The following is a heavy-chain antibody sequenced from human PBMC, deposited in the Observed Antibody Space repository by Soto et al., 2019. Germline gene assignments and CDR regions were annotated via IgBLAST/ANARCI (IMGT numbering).Heavy chain of an antibody. D-gene: IGHD3-9*01. CDR3: AKDRDILTGTSFDY. CDR1: GFTFSSYA. V-gene: IGHV3-23*01. J-gene: IGHJ4*02. Sequence: GGSLRLSCAASGFTFSSYAMNWVRQAPGKGLEWVSAISSSGGSTYYADSVKGRFTISRDNSKNTLYLQMNSLRAEDTAVYYCAKDRDILTGTSFDYWGQGTLVTVSS. CDR2: ISSSGGST.